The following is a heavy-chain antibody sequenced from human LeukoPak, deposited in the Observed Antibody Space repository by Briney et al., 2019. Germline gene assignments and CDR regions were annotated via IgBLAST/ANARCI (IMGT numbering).Heavy chain of an antibody. Sequence: GASVKVSCKASGGTFSNYAISWVRQAPGQGLEWMGWMNPNSGNTGYAQKFQGRVTITRNTSISTAYMELSSLRSEDTAVYYCARQVWVRGFNWFDPWGQGTLVTVSS. CDR2: MNPNSGNT. CDR3: ARQVWVRGFNWFDP. J-gene: IGHJ5*02. V-gene: IGHV1-8*03. CDR1: GGTFSNYA. D-gene: IGHD4/OR15-4a*01.